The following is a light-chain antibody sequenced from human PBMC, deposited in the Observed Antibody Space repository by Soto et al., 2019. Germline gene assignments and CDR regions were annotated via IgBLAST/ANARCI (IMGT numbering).Light chain of an antibody. CDR2: GTS. CDR3: QQYDSWPPLFT. V-gene: IGKV3-15*01. CDR1: QSVSSN. J-gene: IGKJ3*01. Sequence: EIIMTQSPATLSVSPGERATLSCRASQSVSSNLAWYRQRPGQAPRLLIYGTSTRATGIPDRFSGSGSGTEFTLTISSLLSEDLAVYYCQQYDSWPPLFTFGPGTKVDLK.